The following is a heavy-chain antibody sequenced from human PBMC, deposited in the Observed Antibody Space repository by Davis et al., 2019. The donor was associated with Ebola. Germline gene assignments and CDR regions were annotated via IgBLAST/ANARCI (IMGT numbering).Heavy chain of an antibody. CDR2: ISSVTSYT. J-gene: IGHJ4*02. Sequence: PGGSLRLSCAASGFSFSDYYMTWIRQAPGKGLDWVAYISSVTSYTRYADSVKGRFTISRDNAKNLLHLQMNSLRVDDTALYYCARGQGVSGDPIDHWGLGTLVTVSS. CDR3: ARGQGVSGDPIDH. CDR1: GFSFSDYY. D-gene: IGHD2-21*02. V-gene: IGHV3-11*06.